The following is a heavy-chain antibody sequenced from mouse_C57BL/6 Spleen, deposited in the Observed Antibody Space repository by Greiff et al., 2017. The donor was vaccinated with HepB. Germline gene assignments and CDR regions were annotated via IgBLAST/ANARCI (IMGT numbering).Heavy chain of an antibody. CDR2: IYPGDGDT. J-gene: IGHJ2*01. D-gene: IGHD1-1*01. CDR3: ARRAITTVVATNYFDY. CDR1: GYAFSSSW. V-gene: IGHV1-82*01. Sequence: VQLQQSGPELVKPGASVKISCKASGYAFSSSWMNWVKQRPGKGLEWIGRIYPGDGDTNYNGKFKGKATLTADKSSSTAYMQLSSLTSEDSAVYFCARRAITTVVATNYFDYWGQGTTLTVSS.